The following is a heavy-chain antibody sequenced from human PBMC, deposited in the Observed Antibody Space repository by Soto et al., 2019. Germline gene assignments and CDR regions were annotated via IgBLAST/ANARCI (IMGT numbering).Heavy chain of an antibody. CDR3: ARAVAVAADFDY. CDR2: INAGNGNT. V-gene: IGHV1-3*05. J-gene: IGHJ4*02. D-gene: IGHD6-19*01. CDR1: GYTFTGYA. Sequence: QVQLEQSGAEEKKPGASVKVSCKASGYTFTGYAMHWVRQAPGQRLEWMGWINAGNGNTKYSQKFQGRVTITRDTSASTAYMELSNLRSEDTAVYYCARAVAVAADFDYWGQGTLVTVSS.